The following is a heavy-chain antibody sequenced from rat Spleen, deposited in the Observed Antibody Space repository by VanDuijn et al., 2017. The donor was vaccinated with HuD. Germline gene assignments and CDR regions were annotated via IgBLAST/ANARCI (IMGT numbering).Heavy chain of an antibody. CDR1: GFTFRDYG. CDR3: GDGYSGDY. D-gene: IGHD4-3*01. Sequence: EVQLVESGGGLMQPGRSLKLSCAASGFTFRDYGMAWVRQAPTKGLEWVATISYDGSSTFYRDSVKGRFTISRDNAKSTLSLQMDSLRSEDTATYYCGDGYSGDYWGQGVMVTVSS. CDR2: ISYDGSST. J-gene: IGHJ2*01. V-gene: IGHV5-29*01.